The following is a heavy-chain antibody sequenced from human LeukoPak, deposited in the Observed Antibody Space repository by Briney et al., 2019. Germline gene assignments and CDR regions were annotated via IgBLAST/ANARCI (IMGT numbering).Heavy chain of an antibody. D-gene: IGHD6-25*01. CDR2: ISWNSGSI. CDR3: AKDIGGPLDYYYGMDV. J-gene: IGHJ6*02. Sequence: PGRSLRLSCAASGFTFSSYGMHWVRQAPGKGLEWVSGISWNSGSIGYADSVKGRFTISRDNAKNSLYLQMNSLRAEDTALYYCAKDIGGPLDYYYGMDVWGQGTTVTVSS. V-gene: IGHV3-9*01. CDR1: GFTFSSYG.